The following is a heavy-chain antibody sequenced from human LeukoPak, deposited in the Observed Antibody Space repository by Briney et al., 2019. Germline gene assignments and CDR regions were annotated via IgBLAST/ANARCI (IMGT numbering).Heavy chain of an antibody. Sequence: GASVKVSCTASGHTFTSYGISWVRQAPGQGLEWMGWISAYNGNTNYAQKLQGRVTMTTDTSTSTAYMELRSLRSDDTAVYYCARDWDSGSYYRGRVVDYWGQGTLVTVSS. D-gene: IGHD1-26*01. CDR3: ARDWDSGSYYRGRVVDY. V-gene: IGHV1-18*01. CDR1: GHTFTSYG. CDR2: ISAYNGNT. J-gene: IGHJ4*02.